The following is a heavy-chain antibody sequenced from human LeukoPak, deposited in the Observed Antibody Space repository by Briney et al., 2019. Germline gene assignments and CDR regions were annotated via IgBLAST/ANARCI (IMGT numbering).Heavy chain of an antibody. J-gene: IGHJ6*02. CDR2: ISSSSSYI. CDR3: ARETSPLGYCSSTSCPKSYGMDV. V-gene: IGHV3-21*01. D-gene: IGHD2-2*01. CDR1: GFTFSSYS. Sequence: GGSLRLSWAASGFTFSSYSMNWVRQAPGKGLEWVSSISSSSSYIYYADSVKGRFTISRDNAKNSLYLQMNSLRAEDTAVYYCARETSPLGYCSSTSCPKSYGMDVWGQGTTVTVSS.